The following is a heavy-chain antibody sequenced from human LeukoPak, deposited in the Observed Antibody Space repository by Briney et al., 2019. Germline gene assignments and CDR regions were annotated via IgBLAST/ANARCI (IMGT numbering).Heavy chain of an antibody. CDR2: ISGSGGST. V-gene: IGHV3-23*01. Sequence: PGGSLRLSCAASGFTFSSYAMSWVRQAPGKGLEWVSAISGSGGSTYYADSVKGRFTISRDNSKNTLYLQMNSLRAEDTALYYCAKDKGYCSGGSCSLFDYWGQGTLVTVSS. D-gene: IGHD2-15*01. CDR1: GFTFSSYA. CDR3: AKDKGYCSGGSCSLFDY. J-gene: IGHJ4*02.